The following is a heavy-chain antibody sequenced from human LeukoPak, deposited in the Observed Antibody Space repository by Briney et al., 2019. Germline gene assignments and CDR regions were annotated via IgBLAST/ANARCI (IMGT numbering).Heavy chain of an antibody. D-gene: IGHD2-2*01. V-gene: IGHV3-23*01. Sequence: GGSLRLFCAASGFTFSSCAMSWLRQAPGKGLEWVSAISGSGGRPYYADSVKRRFPISRDHSKNTLYLQMHRLSAEDTAVYLCARHPELVYCSSTSCQEIYFEYWGKGALVPVCS. CDR1: GFTFSSCA. J-gene: IGHJ4*02. CDR2: ISGSGGRP. CDR3: ARHPELVYCSSTSCQEIYFEY.